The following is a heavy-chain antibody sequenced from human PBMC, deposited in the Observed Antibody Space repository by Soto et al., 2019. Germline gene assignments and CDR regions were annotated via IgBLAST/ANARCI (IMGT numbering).Heavy chain of an antibody. CDR3: ARSWFGELFAGDY. V-gene: IGHV1-2*02. CDR1: GYTFTGYY. Sequence: ASVKVSCKASGYTFTGYYMHWVRQAPGQGLEWMGWINPNSGGTSYAQKFQGRVTMTRDTSISTAYMELSRLRSDDTAVYYCARSWFGELFAGDYWGRGTLVTVSS. CDR2: INPNSGGT. D-gene: IGHD3-10*01. J-gene: IGHJ4*02.